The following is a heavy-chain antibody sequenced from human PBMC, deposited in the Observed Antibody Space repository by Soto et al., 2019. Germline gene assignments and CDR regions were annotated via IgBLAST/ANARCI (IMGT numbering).Heavy chain of an antibody. J-gene: IGHJ3*01. V-gene: IGHV1-24*01. CDR2: IAPDNGET. CDR3: AIQVRRSNHFDL. D-gene: IGHD3-10*01. CDR1: GYTITFLS. Sequence: ASVKVSCTVSGYTITFLSIHWVRQSPGEGLEWMGGIAPDNGETIYAQRFQGRVTMTEESSADTPYMELSSLRSDDTAVYYCAIQVRRSNHFDLWGQGTMVTVSS.